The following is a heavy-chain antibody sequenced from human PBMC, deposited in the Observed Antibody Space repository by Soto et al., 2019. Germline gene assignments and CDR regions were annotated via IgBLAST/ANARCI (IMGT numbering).Heavy chain of an antibody. Sequence: SVKVSCKASGGTFSSYAISWVRQAPGQGLEWMGGIIPIFGTANYAQKFQGRVTITADESTSTAYMELSSLRSEDTAVYYCAREGASSCSSTSCRYRFDPWGQGTLVTVSS. CDR3: AREGASSCSSTSCRYRFDP. D-gene: IGHD2-2*01. V-gene: IGHV1-69*13. J-gene: IGHJ5*02. CDR2: IIPIFGTA. CDR1: GGTFSSYA.